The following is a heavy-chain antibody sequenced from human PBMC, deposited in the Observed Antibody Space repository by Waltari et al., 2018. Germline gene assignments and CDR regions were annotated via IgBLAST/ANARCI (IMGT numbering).Heavy chain of an antibody. CDR1: GDSMSSTYW. CDR2: ILVSGRT. Sequence: QLQLQQSGPGLVKPSESLSLTCAVSGDSMSSTYWWSWVPKPPGKGLEWIGQILVSGRTNSHPPPYSRMPISIYPSHSLLSLQVATVTAADTVVYYCARDRGSWLYLDSWGQGTLVTGSP. D-gene: IGHD2-15*01. J-gene: IGHJ4*02. CDR3: ARDRGSWLYLDS. V-gene: IGHV4-4*02.